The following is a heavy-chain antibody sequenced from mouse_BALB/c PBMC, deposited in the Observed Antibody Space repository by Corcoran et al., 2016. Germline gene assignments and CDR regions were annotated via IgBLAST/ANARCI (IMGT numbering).Heavy chain of an antibody. CDR2: VDPANGNT. CDR3: ARWDWYFDV. V-gene: IGHV14-3*02. Sequence: EVQLQQSGAELVKPGASVKLSCTASGFNIKDTYMHWVKQRPEQGLEWIGRVDPANGNTKYDPKFQGKATITTDTSSNTAYLQLSSLTSEDTAVYYCARWDWYFDVWGAGTTVTVSS. J-gene: IGHJ1*01. CDR1: GFNIKDTY.